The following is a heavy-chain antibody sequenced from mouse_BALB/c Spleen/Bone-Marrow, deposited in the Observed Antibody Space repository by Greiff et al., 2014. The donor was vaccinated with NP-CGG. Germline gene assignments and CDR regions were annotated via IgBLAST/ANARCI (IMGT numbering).Heavy chain of an antibody. CDR2: IDPSDSET. CDR1: GYSFTSYW. J-gene: IGHJ3*01. D-gene: IGHD2-1*01. CDR3: ASPSDGNPFAY. Sequence: VQLQQSGPQLVRPGASVKISCKASGYSFTSYWMHWVKQRPGQGLEWIGMIDPSDSETRLNQKFKDKATLTVDKSSSTAYMQLSSPTSEDSAVHYCASPSDGNPFAYWGQGTLVTASA. V-gene: IGHV1S126*01.